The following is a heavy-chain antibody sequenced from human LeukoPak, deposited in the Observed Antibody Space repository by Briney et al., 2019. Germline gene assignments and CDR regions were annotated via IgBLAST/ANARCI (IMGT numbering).Heavy chain of an antibody. CDR2: ITRNGDT. Sequence: SETLSLTCAVYGGSFSGYYWSWLRQPPGKGLEWIGEITRNGDTNYNPSLKSRVTISVDTSKNQFSLKLSSVTAADTAVYYCAREVKGILTGYYEYFDYWGQGTLVTVSS. D-gene: IGHD3-9*01. V-gene: IGHV4-34*01. J-gene: IGHJ4*02. CDR3: AREVKGILTGYYEYFDY. CDR1: GGSFSGYY.